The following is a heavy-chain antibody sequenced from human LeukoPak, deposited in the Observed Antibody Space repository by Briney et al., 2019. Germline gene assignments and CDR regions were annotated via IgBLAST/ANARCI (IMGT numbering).Heavy chain of an antibody. CDR3: AKGGDILTGYYYYGMDV. D-gene: IGHD3-9*01. CDR2: ISGSGGST. CDR1: GFTFSSYA. J-gene: IGHJ6*02. Sequence: GGSLRLSCAASGFTFSSYAMSWVRQAPGKGLEWVSAISGSGGSTYYADSVKGRFTISRDNSKNTLYLQMNSLRAEDTAVYYCAKGGDILTGYYYYGMDVWGQGTTVTVSS. V-gene: IGHV3-23*01.